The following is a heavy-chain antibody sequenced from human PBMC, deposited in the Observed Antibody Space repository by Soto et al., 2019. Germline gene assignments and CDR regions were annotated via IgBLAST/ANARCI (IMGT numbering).Heavy chain of an antibody. CDR2: ISAYNGNT. D-gene: IGHD1-26*01. Sequence: QVQLVQSGAEVKKPGASVKVSCKASGYTFTSYGISWVRQAPGQGLEWMGWISAYNGNTHYAQKLQGIVTMTTDTSTSRAYMELRSLRSDDASVYYCARHKWEFPSYCFDPWVQGPLVSVSS. CDR1: GYTFTSYG. CDR3: ARHKWEFPSYCFDP. V-gene: IGHV1-18*01. J-gene: IGHJ5*02.